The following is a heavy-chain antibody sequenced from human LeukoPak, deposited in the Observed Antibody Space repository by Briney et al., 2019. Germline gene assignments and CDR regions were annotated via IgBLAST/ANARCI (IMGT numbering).Heavy chain of an antibody. CDR1: RFTFSSYS. CDR2: ISSSSSTI. V-gene: IGHV3-48*01. D-gene: IGHD5-12*01. J-gene: IGHJ4*02. Sequence: GGPLRLSCAASRFTFSSYSMNWVRQAPGKGLEWVSYISSSSSTIYYADSVKGRFTISRDNAKNSLYLQMNSLRAEDTAVYYCARTSGYDPTNFDYWGQGNLVTVSS. CDR3: ARTSGYDPTNFDY.